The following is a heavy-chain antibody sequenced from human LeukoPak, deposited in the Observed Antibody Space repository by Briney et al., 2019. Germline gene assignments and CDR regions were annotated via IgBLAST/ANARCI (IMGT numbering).Heavy chain of an antibody. Sequence: GGSLRLSCEASGFTFSNYWMSWVRQPPGKGLEWVANIKEDGSEKDYVDSVKGRFTISRDNAKNSLYLQMNSLRAEDTAVYYCARDLNWETYWGQGTLVSVSS. D-gene: IGHD7-27*01. CDR3: ARDLNWETY. CDR1: GFTFSNYW. J-gene: IGHJ4*02. CDR2: IKEDGSEK. V-gene: IGHV3-7*01.